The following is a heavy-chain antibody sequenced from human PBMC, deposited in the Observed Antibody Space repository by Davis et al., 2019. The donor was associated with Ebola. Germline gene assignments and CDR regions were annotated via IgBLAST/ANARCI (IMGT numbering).Heavy chain of an antibody. J-gene: IGHJ3*02. V-gene: IGHV3-23*01. CDR1: TSTFSGYA. Sequence: PGGSLRLSCTASTSTFSGYAMTWVRQAPGKGLEWVSSISGSAADIYYADSVKGRFTISRDNSKNTLYLQMNSLRAEDTAVYYCARDPYSEDAFDIWGQGAMVTVSS. D-gene: IGHD6-13*01. CDR3: ARDPYSEDAFDI. CDR2: ISGSAADI.